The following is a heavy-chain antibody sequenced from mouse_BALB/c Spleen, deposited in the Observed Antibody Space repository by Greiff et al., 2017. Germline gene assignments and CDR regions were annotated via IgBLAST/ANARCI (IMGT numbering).Heavy chain of an antibody. CDR2: ISYSGST. CDR3: ALYGNYPMDY. D-gene: IGHD2-1*01. Sequence: EVKLMESGPGLVKPSQSLSLTCTVTGYSITSDYAWNWIRQFPGNKLEWMGYISYSGSTSYNPSLKSRISITRDTSKNQFFLQLNSVTTEDTATYYCALYGNYPMDYWGQGTSVTVSS. J-gene: IGHJ4*01. V-gene: IGHV3-2*02. CDR1: GYSITSDYA.